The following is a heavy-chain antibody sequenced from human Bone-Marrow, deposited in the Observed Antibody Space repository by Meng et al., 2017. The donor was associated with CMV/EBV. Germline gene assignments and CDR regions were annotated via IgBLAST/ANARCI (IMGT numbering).Heavy chain of an antibody. CDR1: GYSISSSYY. V-gene: IGHV4-59*12. D-gene: IGHD2-2*01. J-gene: IGHJ1*01. CDR2: IYYSGST. CDR3: VRGRWGYQLPRASAEYFQH. Sequence: SETLSLTCTVSGYSISSSYYWSWIRQPPGKGLEWIGYIYYSGSTNYNPSLKSRVTISVDTSKNQFSLKLSSVTAADTAVYYCVRGRWGYQLPRASAEYFQHWGQGTLVTVSS.